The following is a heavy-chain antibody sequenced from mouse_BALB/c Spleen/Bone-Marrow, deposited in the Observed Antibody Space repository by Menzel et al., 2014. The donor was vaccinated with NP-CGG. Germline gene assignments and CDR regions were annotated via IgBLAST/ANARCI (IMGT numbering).Heavy chain of an antibody. J-gene: IGHJ4*01. V-gene: IGHV1S81*02. Sequence: GAELVKPGASVKLSCKTSGYTFTSYYIYWVKQRPGQGLEWIGEINPSNGGTNFNEKFKSKATLTVDKSSSTAYMQLSSLTSEDSAVHYCTRSRRAMDYWGQGTSVTVSS. D-gene: IGHD2-12*01. CDR1: GYTFTSYY. CDR2: INPSNGGT. CDR3: TRSRRAMDY.